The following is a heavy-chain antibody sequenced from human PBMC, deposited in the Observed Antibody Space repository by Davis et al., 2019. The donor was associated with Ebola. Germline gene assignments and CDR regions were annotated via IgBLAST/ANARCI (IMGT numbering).Heavy chain of an antibody. D-gene: IGHD2-8*01. J-gene: IGHJ3*02. CDR3: AKDGPIVLMVYAISGNAFDI. CDR2: IRYDGSNK. CDR1: GFTFSSYG. V-gene: IGHV3-30*02. Sequence: GESLKISCAASGFTFSSYGMHWVRQAPGKGLEWVAFIRYDGSNKYYADSVKGRFTISRDNSKNTLYLQMNSLRAEDTAVYCCAKDGPIVLMVYAISGNAFDIWGQGTMVTVSS.